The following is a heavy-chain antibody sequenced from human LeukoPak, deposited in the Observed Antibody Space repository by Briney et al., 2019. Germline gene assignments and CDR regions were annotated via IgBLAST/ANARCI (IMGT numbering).Heavy chain of an antibody. D-gene: IGHD2-2*01. J-gene: IGHJ6*02. CDR3: ARESVVVVPANISRYYGMDV. V-gene: IGHV4-61*02. CDR2: IYTSGST. Sequence: SETLSLTCTVSGGSISSGGYYWSWIRQHPGKGLEWIGRIYTSGSTNYNPSLKSRVTMSVDTSKNQFSLKLSSVTAADTAVYYCARESVVVVPANISRYYGMDVWGQGTTVTVSS. CDR1: GGSISSGGYY.